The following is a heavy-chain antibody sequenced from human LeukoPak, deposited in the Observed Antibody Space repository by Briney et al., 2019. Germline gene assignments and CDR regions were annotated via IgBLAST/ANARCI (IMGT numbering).Heavy chain of an antibody. J-gene: IGHJ4*02. CDR1: VYTFTSYG. V-gene: IGHV1-18*01. CDR2: ISAYNGNT. Sequence: ASVNVSFKASVYTFTSYGISWVRQAPGQGLEWMGWISAYNGNTNYALKFQGRVTMTTDTSTSTAYMEVRSLRSDDTAIYYCARSEGGSSWYLYWGQGTLVTVSS. D-gene: IGHD6-13*01. CDR3: ARSEGGSSWYLY.